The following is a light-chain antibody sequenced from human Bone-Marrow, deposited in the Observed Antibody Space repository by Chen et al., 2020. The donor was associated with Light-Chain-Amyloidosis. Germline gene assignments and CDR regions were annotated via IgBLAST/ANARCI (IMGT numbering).Light chain of an antibody. CDR2: DAS. CDR1: QSVSSY. V-gene: IGKV3-11*01. CDR3: QQRSNWPPIT. Sequence: EIVLTQSPATLSLSPGEKATLSCRASQSVSSYLAWYQQKPGQAPRLLIYDASNRATGIPARFSGSGSGTDFTRTISSLEPEDFAVYYCQQRSNWPPITFGQVTRLEIK. J-gene: IGKJ5*01.